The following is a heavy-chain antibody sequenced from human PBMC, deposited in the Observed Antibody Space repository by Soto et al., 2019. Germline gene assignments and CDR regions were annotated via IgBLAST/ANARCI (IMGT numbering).Heavy chain of an antibody. Sequence: SETLSLTCTVSGGSFSPNYWSWIRQPPGKGLEWVGYIYYGGSTSYNPSLKSRVTISVDTSKNQFSLKLSSVTAADTAVHYCARDHSSGYYRYFDYWGQGTLVTVSS. CDR1: GGSFSPNY. V-gene: IGHV4-59*01. CDR2: IYYGGST. J-gene: IGHJ4*02. CDR3: ARDHSSGYYRYFDY. D-gene: IGHD3-22*01.